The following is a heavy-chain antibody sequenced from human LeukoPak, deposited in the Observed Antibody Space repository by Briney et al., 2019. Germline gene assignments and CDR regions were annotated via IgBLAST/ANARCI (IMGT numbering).Heavy chain of an antibody. V-gene: IGHV3-73*01. CDR1: GFTFSDSA. Sequence: GGSLRLSCAASGFTFSDSAMHWVRQASGKGLGCVGRIRSKPNNYATAYAASVQGRFTIARDNAKNSLYLQMSSLRAEDTAVYHCASEGQRVHPYYDFWNGFFYWGQGALVTVS. CDR3: ASEGQRVHPYYDFWNGFFY. CDR2: IRSKPNNYAT. D-gene: IGHD3-3*01. J-gene: IGHJ4*02.